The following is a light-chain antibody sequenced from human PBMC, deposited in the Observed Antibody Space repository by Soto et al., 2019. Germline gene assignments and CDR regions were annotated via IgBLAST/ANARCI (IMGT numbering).Light chain of an antibody. Sequence: EIVLTQSPGTLSLSPGEGATLSCRASQSVSSNHLAWYQQKPGQAPRLLIFGASSRASDIPDRFSGSGSGTDFTITIRRMEPEDLVVSYCQQDGSAAQYSLGPGTKFEIK. J-gene: IGKJ2*01. CDR1: QSVSSNH. V-gene: IGKV3-20*01. CDR3: QQDGSAAQYS. CDR2: GAS.